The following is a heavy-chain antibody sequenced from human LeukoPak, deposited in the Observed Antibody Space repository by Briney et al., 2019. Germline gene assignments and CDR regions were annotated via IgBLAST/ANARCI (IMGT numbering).Heavy chain of an antibody. CDR3: TTDVSSGYDDESDAFDI. CDR1: GFTFSNAW. Sequence: GGSLRLSCAASGFTFSNAWMSWVRQAPGKGLKWVGRIKSKTDGGTTDYAAPVKGRFTISRDDSKNTLYLQMNSLKTEDTAVYYCTTDVSSGYDDESDAFDIWGQGTMVTVSS. V-gene: IGHV3-15*01. CDR2: IKSKTDGGTT. J-gene: IGHJ3*02. D-gene: IGHD5-12*01.